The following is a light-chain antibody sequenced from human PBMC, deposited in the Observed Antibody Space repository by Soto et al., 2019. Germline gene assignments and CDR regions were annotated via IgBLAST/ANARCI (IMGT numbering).Light chain of an antibody. J-gene: IGKJ5*01. V-gene: IGKV3-20*01. CDR1: QSVTTR. CDR2: GAS. Sequence: IVLTQSPGTLALSAGEGVTLSCRASQSVTTRLAWYQHKPGQAPTLLMSGASNRASGVPVRFSGSGSGTDFTLTITRLEPEDFALYYCQQYGGSPITFGLGTRLEI. CDR3: QQYGGSPIT.